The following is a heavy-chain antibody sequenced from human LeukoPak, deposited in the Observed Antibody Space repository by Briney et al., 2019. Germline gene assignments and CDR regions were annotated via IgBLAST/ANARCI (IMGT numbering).Heavy chain of an antibody. J-gene: IGHJ3*02. D-gene: IGHD3-22*01. CDR3: ARVGHSSGRAGTFDI. Sequence: RPGGSLRLSCAASGFSFCTFRMLWVRQAPGKGLVGVAYINENGNEIYYVDSVKSRFTISRDNAKNSLSLQMTSLRAEDTAVYYCARVGHSSGRAGTFDIWGQGTTVTVSS. V-gene: IGHV3-7*01. CDR1: GFSFCTFR. CDR2: INENGNEI.